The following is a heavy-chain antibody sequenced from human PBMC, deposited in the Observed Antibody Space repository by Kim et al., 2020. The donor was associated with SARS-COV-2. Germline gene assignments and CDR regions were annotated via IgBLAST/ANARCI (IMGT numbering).Heavy chain of an antibody. Sequence: YTYPVKGRFTISRDNSRNTLYLQMNSLRVEDTAIYYCAKAGSRTQSSEDYWGQGTLVTVSS. V-gene: IGHV3-23*01. D-gene: IGHD4-4*01. J-gene: IGHJ4*02. CDR3: AKAGSRTQSSEDY.